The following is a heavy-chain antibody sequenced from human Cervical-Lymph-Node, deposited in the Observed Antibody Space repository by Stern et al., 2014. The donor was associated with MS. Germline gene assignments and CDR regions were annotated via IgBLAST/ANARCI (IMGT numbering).Heavy chain of an antibody. CDR2: IYYSGTT. V-gene: IGHV4-30-4*01. CDR1: GASVGGGDWY. J-gene: IGHJ3*02. CDR3: AGAIGKYELLESFDM. Sequence: VQLVESGPGLVKTSQTLSLACAVSGASVGGGDWYWSWIRQPPGKGLEWLGHIYYSGTTYYKPSLKSRLIISLDTSKNQFSLNLTSVTAADTAVYYCAGAIGKYELLESFDMWGQGTMVTVSS. D-gene: IGHD1-1*01.